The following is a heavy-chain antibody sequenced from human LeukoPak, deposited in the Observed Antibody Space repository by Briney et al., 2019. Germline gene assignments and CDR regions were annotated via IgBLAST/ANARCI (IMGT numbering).Heavy chain of an antibody. Sequence: PGGSLRLSCAASGFTFSSYAMSWVRQAPGKGLEWVSAISGSGGSTYYADSVKGRFTISRDNSKNTLYLQMNSLRAEDTAVYYCARDPRLGYSSAWFDPWGQGTLVTVSS. CDR3: ARDPRLGYSSAWFDP. J-gene: IGHJ5*02. CDR1: GFTFSSYA. CDR2: ISGSGGST. V-gene: IGHV3-23*01. D-gene: IGHD6-19*01.